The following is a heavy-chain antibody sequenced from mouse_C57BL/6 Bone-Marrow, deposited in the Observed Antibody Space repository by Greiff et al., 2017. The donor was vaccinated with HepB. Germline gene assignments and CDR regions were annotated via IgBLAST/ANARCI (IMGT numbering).Heavy chain of an antibody. Sequence: QVHVKQPGAELVKPGASVKLSCKASGYTFTSYWMHWVKQRPGQGLEWIGMIHPNSGSTNYNEKFKSKATLTVDKSSSTAYMQLCSLTSEDSAVYYCASEERIYYGSSPDYWGQGTTLTVSS. CDR1: GYTFTSYW. J-gene: IGHJ2*01. V-gene: IGHV1-64*01. CDR3: ASEERIYYGSSPDY. CDR2: IHPNSGST. D-gene: IGHD1-1*01.